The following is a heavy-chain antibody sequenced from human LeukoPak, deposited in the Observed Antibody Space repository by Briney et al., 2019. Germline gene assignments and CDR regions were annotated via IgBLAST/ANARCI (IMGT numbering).Heavy chain of an antibody. J-gene: IGHJ4*02. Sequence: GGSLRLSCAASGFTFSSYSMNWVRQAPGKVLEWVSAISGSGGSAYYGDSVKGRFTISRDKSKNTLYLQMNSLRAEDTAVYYCAKLYCSSTSCSYDYWGQGTLVTVSS. CDR1: GFTFSSYS. CDR3: AKLYCSSTSCSYDY. CDR2: ISGSGGSA. D-gene: IGHD2-2*01. V-gene: IGHV3-23*01.